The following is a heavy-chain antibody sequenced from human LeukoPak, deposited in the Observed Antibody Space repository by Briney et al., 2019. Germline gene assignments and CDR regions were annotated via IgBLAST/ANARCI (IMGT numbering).Heavy chain of an antibody. CDR1: GFSFSIYD. D-gene: IGHD3-22*01. CDR3: AKDQSRSFDGNAYSDD. J-gene: IGHJ4*02. V-gene: IGHV3-30*02. Sequence: GGSLRLSCAASGFSFSIYDMYWLRQAPAKGREGVAFIRYDGSKKYYGDCVKGRFTVSRDNSKNTVYQQMNSLRAEDTAVYYCAKDQSRSFDGNAYSDDWGQGALVTVSS. CDR2: IRYDGSKK.